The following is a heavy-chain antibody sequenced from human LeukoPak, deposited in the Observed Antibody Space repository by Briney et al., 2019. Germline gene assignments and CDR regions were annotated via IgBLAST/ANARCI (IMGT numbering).Heavy chain of an antibody. V-gene: IGHV3-53*01. CDR1: GFTVSSNC. CDR2: IYSGGST. Sequence: GGSLRLSCAASGFTVSSNCMTWVRQAPGKGLEWVSVIYSGGSTDYADSVKGRFTISRDKSKNTLYLQMNSLRAEDTAVYYCARAPPSYYFDSSGPCYYFDYWGQGTLVTVSS. CDR3: ARAPPSYYFDSSGPCYYFDY. D-gene: IGHD3-22*01. J-gene: IGHJ4*02.